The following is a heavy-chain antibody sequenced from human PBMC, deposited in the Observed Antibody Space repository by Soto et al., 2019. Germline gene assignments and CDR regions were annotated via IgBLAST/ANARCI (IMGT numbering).Heavy chain of an antibody. J-gene: IGHJ5*02. CDR2: IYYSGST. CDR3: AREVYAWFDP. CDR1: GGSISSYC. V-gene: IGHV4-59*01. D-gene: IGHD2-2*01. Sequence: SETLSLTCTVSGGSISSYCWSWIRQPPGKGLEWIGYIYYSGSTNYNPSLKSRVTISVDTSKNQFSLKLSSVTAADTAVYYCAREVYAWFDPWGQGTLVTV.